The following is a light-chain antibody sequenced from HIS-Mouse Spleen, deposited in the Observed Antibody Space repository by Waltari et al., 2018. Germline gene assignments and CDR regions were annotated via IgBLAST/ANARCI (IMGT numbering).Light chain of an antibody. CDR2: RNN. Sequence: QSVLTQPPSASGTPGQRVTISCSGSRSNIGSNYVYWYQQPPGTAPKLLIYRNNQRPSGVPGRFSGSKSGTSASLAISGLRSEDEADYYCAAWDDSLSGHWVFGGGTKLTVL. CDR3: AAWDDSLSGHWV. J-gene: IGLJ3*02. CDR1: RSNIGSNY. V-gene: IGLV1-47*01.